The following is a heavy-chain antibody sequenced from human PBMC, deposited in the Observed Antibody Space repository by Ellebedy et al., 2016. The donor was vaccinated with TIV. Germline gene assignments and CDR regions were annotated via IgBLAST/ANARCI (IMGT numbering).Heavy chain of an antibody. CDR1: GFTFSSYA. CDR2: IPGNGGST. Sequence: GGSLRLSCAASGFTFSSYAMSWVRQAPGKGLEWVSGIPGNGGSTYYADSVKGRFTISRDNSKNMLYLQMNSLRAEDTAVYYCAKGFPPNYYESGGIDLYWGPGTLVTVSS. D-gene: IGHD3-10*01. J-gene: IGHJ4*02. CDR3: AKGFPPNYYESGGIDLY. V-gene: IGHV3-23*01.